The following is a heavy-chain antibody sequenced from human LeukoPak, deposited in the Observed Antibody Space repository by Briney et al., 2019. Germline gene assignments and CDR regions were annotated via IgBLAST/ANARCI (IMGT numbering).Heavy chain of an antibody. D-gene: IGHD3-22*01. J-gene: IGHJ4*02. CDR2: IYSGGST. V-gene: IGHV3-66*02. CDR1: GFTVSSNY. Sequence: PGGSLRLSCAASGFTVSSNYMSWVRQAPGKGLEWVSVIYSGGSTYYADSVKGRFTISRDNSKNTLYLQMNSLRAEDTAVYYCARDFSYYDSSGYQQSDYWGQGTLVTVSS. CDR3: ARDFSYYDSSGYQQSDY.